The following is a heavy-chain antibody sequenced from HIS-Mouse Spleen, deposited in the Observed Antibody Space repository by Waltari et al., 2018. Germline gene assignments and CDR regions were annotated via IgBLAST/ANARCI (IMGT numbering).Heavy chain of an antibody. CDR2: IYYSGST. J-gene: IGHJ2*01. D-gene: IGHD6-13*01. CDR3: AREIPYSSSWYDWYFDL. V-gene: IGHV4-39*07. Sequence: QLQLQESCPGLVKPSETLSLTCTVSGGSISSSSYYWGWIRQPPGKGLEWIGSIYYSGSTYYNPSLKSRVTISVDTSKNQFSLKLSSVTAADTAVYYCAREIPYSSSWYDWYFDLWGRGTPVTVSS. CDR1: GGSISSSSYY.